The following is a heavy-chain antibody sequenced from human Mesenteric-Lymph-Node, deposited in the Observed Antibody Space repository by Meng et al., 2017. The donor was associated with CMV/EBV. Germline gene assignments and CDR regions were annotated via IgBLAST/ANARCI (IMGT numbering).Heavy chain of an antibody. CDR2: INHSGST. CDR3: ARETYYYDSSGPLHAFDI. J-gene: IGHJ3*02. CDR1: GGSFSGYY. V-gene: IGHV4-34*01. Sequence: SETLSLTCAVYGGSFSGYYWSWIRQPPGKGLEWIGEINHSGSTNYNPSLKSRVTISVDTSKNQFSLKLSSVTAADTAVYYCARETYYYDSSGPLHAFDIWGQGTMVTVSS. D-gene: IGHD3-22*01.